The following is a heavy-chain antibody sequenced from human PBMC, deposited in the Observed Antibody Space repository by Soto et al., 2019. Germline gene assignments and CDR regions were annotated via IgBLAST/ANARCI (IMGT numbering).Heavy chain of an antibody. V-gene: IGHV5-10-1*01. D-gene: IGHD3-16*02. J-gene: IGHJ6*02. CDR1: GYSFTSYW. Sequence: GESLKISCKCSGYSFTSYWISWVRQMPGKGLEWMGRIDPSDSYTNYSPSFQGHVTISADKSISTAYLQWSSLKDSDTAMYYCARYRGLNYYGMDVWGQGTTVTVSS. CDR2: IDPSDSYT. CDR3: ARYRGLNYYGMDV.